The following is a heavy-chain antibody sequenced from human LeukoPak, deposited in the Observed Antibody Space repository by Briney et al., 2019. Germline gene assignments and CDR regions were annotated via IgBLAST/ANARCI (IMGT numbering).Heavy chain of an antibody. Sequence: SETLSLTCTVSGGSISSSSYYWGWIRQPPGKGLEWIGSIYYSGSTYYNPSLKSRVTISVDTSKNQFSLKLSSVTAADTAVYYCARRGLAGPPDYRGQGTLVTVSS. D-gene: IGHD6-13*01. CDR2: IYYSGST. J-gene: IGHJ4*02. V-gene: IGHV4-39*01. CDR3: ARRGLAGPPDY. CDR1: GGSISSSSYY.